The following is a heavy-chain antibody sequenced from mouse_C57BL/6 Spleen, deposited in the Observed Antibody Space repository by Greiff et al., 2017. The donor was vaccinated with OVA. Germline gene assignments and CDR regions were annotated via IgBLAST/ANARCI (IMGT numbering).Heavy chain of an antibody. CDR3: ARGTRGFDF. D-gene: IGHD3-3*01. CDR1: GYTFTSYW. Sequence: VQLQQPGAELVKPGASVKLSCKASGYTFTSYWMQWVKQRPGQGLEWIGEIDPSDSYTNYNQKFKGKATLTVDTSSSTAYMQLSSLTSEDSAVYYCARGTRGFDFWGPGTTLTVSS. CDR2: IDPSDSYT. J-gene: IGHJ2*01. V-gene: IGHV1-50*01.